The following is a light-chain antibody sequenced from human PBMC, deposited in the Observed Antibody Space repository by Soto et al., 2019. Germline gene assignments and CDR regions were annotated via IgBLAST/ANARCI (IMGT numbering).Light chain of an antibody. CDR2: AAS. CDR1: QGISSY. J-gene: IGKJ3*01. CDR3: QQFNSYPFT. V-gene: IGKV1-9*01. Sequence: DIPLTQSPSFLSASVGDRVTITCRASQGISSYLAWYQQQPGKAPKLLIYAASTLQSGVPSRFSGSESGTGFTLTISSLQPEDFATYYCQQFNSYPFTFGPGTKVDIK.